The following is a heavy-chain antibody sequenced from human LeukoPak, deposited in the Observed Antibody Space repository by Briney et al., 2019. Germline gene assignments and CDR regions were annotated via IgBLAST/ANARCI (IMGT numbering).Heavy chain of an antibody. Sequence: GGSLRLSCAASGFTFSDYSMNWVRRAPGKGLEWISYITPRGATIYYADSVKGRFTISRDDAKNSVFLQMNSLTVEDTAVYYCARRTTAMGFFDYWGQGTLVTVSS. CDR3: ARRTTAMGFFDY. CDR1: GFTFSDYS. V-gene: IGHV3-48*04. CDR2: ITPRGATI. D-gene: IGHD5-18*01. J-gene: IGHJ4*02.